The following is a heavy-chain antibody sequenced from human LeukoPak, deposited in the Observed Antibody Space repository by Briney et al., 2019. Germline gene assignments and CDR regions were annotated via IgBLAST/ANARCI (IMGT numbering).Heavy chain of an antibody. V-gene: IGHV3-74*01. CDR1: GFTFSSYW. D-gene: IGHD3-10*01. CDR3: ARGRPDGSGSYYKFDP. CDR2: INNDGDTT. Sequence: GGSLRLSCAASGFTFSSYWMHWVRQAPGKGLVWVSRINNDGDTTSYADSVKGRFTISRDNAKKMLYLQMNSLRAEDTAVYYCARGRPDGSGSYYKFDPWGQGTLVTVSS. J-gene: IGHJ5*02.